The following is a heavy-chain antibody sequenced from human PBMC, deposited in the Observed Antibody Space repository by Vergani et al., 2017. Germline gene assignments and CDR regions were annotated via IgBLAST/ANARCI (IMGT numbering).Heavy chain of an antibody. CDR1: GYTFTGYY. CDR2: INPNSGGT. D-gene: IGHD2-15*01. J-gene: IGHJ6*03. Sequence: QVQLVQSGAEVKKPGASVKVSCKASGYTFTGYYMHWVRQAPGQGLEWMGWINPNSGGTNYAQKFQGRVTMTRDTSISTAYMELSRLRSDDTAVYYCARGVVLGNYYYYYYMDVWGKGTTVTVSS. CDR3: ARGVVLGNYYYYYYMDV. V-gene: IGHV1-2*02.